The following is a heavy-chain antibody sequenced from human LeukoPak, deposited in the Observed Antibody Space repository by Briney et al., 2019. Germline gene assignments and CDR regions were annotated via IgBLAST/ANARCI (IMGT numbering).Heavy chain of an antibody. CDR2: IIPILGIA. D-gene: IGHD3-10*02. V-gene: IGHV1-69*04. Sequence: GASVKVSCKASGGTFSSYAISWVRQAPGQGFEWMGRIIPILGIANYAQKFQGRVTMTTDTSTSTAYMELRSLRSDDTAVYYCARTMVGLNAFDIWGQGTMVTVSS. J-gene: IGHJ3*02. CDR1: GGTFSSYA. CDR3: ARTMVGLNAFDI.